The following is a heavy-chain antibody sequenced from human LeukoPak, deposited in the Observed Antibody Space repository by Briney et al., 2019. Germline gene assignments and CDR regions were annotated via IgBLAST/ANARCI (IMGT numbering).Heavy chain of an antibody. J-gene: IGHJ4*02. CDR2: TYYRSKWYN. CDR1: GDSVSSNSAA. Sequence: SQTLSLTCAISGDSVSSNSAAWNWIRQSPSRGLEWLGRTYYRSKWYNDYAVSVKSRITINPDTSKNPFSLQLNSVTPEDTAVYYCARAYDYVWGSYRYRPPGYFDYWGQGTLVTVSS. V-gene: IGHV6-1*01. CDR3: ARAYDYVWGSYRYRPPGYFDY. D-gene: IGHD3-16*02.